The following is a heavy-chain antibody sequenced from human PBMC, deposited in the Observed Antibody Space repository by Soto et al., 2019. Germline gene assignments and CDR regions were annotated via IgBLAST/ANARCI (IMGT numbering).Heavy chain of an antibody. CDR2: LSYDGTIT. CDR3: VRPWVRGVPVFGY. Sequence: QVQLVESGGGVVQPGRSLRLSCAASGFTFSTYAMHWVRQAPGKGLEWVAILSYDGTITYYADSVKGRFTISRDTSKNTLYLQMNSLRAEDTAVYYCVRPWVRGVPVFGYWGQGALVTVSS. V-gene: IGHV3-30*03. CDR1: GFTFSTYA. D-gene: IGHD3-10*01. J-gene: IGHJ4*02.